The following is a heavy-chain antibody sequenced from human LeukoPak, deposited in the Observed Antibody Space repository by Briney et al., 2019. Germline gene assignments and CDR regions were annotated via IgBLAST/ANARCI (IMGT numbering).Heavy chain of an antibody. V-gene: IGHV3-7*02. CDR1: GFTFSSYW. CDR2: IKQDGSEK. J-gene: IGHJ4*02. D-gene: IGHD6-19*01. CDR3: ARHQGSGWQSSAYYFDY. Sequence: PGGSLRLSCEASGFTFSSYWMSWVRQAPGKGLEWVANIKQDGSEKYHVDSVKGRFTISRDNAKNSLYPQMNSLRAEDTAVFYCARHQGSGWQSSAYYFDYWGQGTLVTVSS.